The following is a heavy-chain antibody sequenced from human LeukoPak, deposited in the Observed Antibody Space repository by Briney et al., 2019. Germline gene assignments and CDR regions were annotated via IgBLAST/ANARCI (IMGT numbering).Heavy chain of an antibody. V-gene: IGHV3-30*18. D-gene: IGHD6-19*01. CDR3: GEVYSSGWWFDP. J-gene: IGHJ5*02. Sequence: PVGSLRLSCAASGFTLSSYSMNWVRQAPGKGLKWVAGISYVGSKKYYADSVKGRFTISRKNSKNTLFLQMNSLRARDPVVYSWGEVYSSGWWFDPWGQGTLVTVSS. CDR2: ISYVGSKK. CDR1: GFTLSSYS.